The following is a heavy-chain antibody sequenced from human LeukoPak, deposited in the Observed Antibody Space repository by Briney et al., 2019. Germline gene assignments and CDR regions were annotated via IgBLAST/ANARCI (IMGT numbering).Heavy chain of an antibody. D-gene: IGHD6-19*01. CDR2: IYYSGST. Sequence: TLSLTCTVSGGSISSGGYYWSWTRQHPGKGLEWIGYIYYSGSTYYNPSLKSRVTISVDTSKNQFSQKLSSVTAADTAVYYCARENSGWSYFDYWGQGTLVTVSS. J-gene: IGHJ4*02. V-gene: IGHV4-31*03. CDR3: ARENSGWSYFDY. CDR1: GGSISSGGYY.